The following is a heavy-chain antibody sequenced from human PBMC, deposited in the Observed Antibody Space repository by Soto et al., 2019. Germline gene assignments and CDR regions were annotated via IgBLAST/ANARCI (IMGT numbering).Heavy chain of an antibody. V-gene: IGHV3-23*01. Sequence: EVQLLESGGGLVQPGGSLRLSCAASGFTFSSYAMSWVRQAPGKGLEWVSAISGSGGSTYYADSVKGRFTISRDNSKNTLDLQMNSLRAEDTAVYDCAKVIMAVAGTLPFYWGQGTLFTVSS. CDR3: AKVIMAVAGTLPFY. CDR2: ISGSGGST. J-gene: IGHJ4*02. D-gene: IGHD6-19*01. CDR1: GFTFSSYA.